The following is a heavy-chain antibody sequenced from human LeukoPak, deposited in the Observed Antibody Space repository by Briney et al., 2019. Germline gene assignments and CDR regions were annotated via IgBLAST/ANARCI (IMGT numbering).Heavy chain of an antibody. D-gene: IGHD3-10*01. CDR3: ARSDYYASGADC. J-gene: IGHJ4*02. V-gene: IGHV4-38-2*01. CDR2: IYHRGNI. CDR1: DYSISSGYF. Sequence: SETLSLTCAVSDYSISSGYFWGWMRPPRGKGLEWIGSIYHRGNIYYNPSLKSRVTISVDTSRNQFSLKLSSTTAADTAMYYCARSDYYASGADCWGQGILVTVSS.